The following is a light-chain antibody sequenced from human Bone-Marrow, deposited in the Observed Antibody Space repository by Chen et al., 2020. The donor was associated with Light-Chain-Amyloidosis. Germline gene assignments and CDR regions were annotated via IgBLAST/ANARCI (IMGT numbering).Light chain of an antibody. J-gene: IGLJ3*02. V-gene: IGLV2-14*03. Sequence: QSALTQPASVSGSPGQSSTSSCTGTSSDVGGYNYVTWYQQHPATAPKLVIFDVSYRPSGISNRFAGSTPGNTASLTISGLQAEDEADYYSSSYTSSSTWLFGGGTRLT. CDR3: SSYTSSSTWL. CDR1: SSDVGGYNY. CDR2: DVS.